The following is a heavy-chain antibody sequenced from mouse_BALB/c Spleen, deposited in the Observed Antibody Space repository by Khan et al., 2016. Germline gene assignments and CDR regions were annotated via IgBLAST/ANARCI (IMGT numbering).Heavy chain of an antibody. CDR2: INTNTGEP. CDR1: GYTFTNYG. CDR3: ASLGTTVVARS. Sequence: QIQLVQSGPELKKPGETVKISCKAPGYTFTNYGMNWVKQAPGKGLKWMGWINTNTGEPTYAEEFKGRFAFSLETSASTAYLQINNLKNEDTATXYCASLGTTVVARSWGQGTTLTVSS. V-gene: IGHV9-3*02. J-gene: IGHJ2*01. D-gene: IGHD1-1*01.